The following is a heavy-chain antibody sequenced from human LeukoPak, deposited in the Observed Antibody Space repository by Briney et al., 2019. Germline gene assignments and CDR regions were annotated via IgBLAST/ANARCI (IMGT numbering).Heavy chain of an antibody. Sequence: GGSLRLSCAASGFSFSSYWMHWVRQAPGKGLVWVSRIKSDGKTNYADSVKGRFTISRDNAKNTVSLQMNSLRAEDTGVYYCARAPSEIGGYYPEYFRHWGQGTLVTVYS. CDR2: IKSDGKT. D-gene: IGHD3-22*01. J-gene: IGHJ1*01. CDR1: GFSFSSYW. V-gene: IGHV3-74*01. CDR3: ARAPSEIGGYYPEYFRH.